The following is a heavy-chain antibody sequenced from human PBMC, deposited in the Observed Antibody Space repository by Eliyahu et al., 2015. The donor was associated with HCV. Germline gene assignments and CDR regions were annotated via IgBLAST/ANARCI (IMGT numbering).Heavy chain of an antibody. CDR2: IYPGDSDT. CDR3: ARAQSDGQQLRRNYYYGMDV. CDR1: GYXFTSSW. J-gene: IGHJ6*02. D-gene: IGHD6-13*01. Sequence: EVQLVQSGAEVKKPGESLKISCKGSGYXFTSSWIGWVRQMPGKGLEWMGIIYPGDSDTRYSPSFQGQVTISADKSISTAYLQWSSLKASDTAMYYCARAQSDGQQLRRNYYYGMDVWGQGTTVTVSS. V-gene: IGHV5-51*01.